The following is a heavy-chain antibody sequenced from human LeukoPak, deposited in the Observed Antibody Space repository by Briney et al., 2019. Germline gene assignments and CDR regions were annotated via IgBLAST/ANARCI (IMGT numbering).Heavy chain of an antibody. CDR2: INHSGYA. CDR3: TRMTTGHDY. D-gene: IGHD4-17*01. CDR1: GVSFDDYY. V-gene: IGHV4-34*01. J-gene: IGHJ4*02. Sequence: SETLSLTCAVSGVSFDDYYWSWVRQTPGKGLEWLGEINHSGYANDSPSLKSRVTLSIDTSNKQFSLNLRSVTVADAGIYYCTRMTTGHDYWGQGTLVTVSS.